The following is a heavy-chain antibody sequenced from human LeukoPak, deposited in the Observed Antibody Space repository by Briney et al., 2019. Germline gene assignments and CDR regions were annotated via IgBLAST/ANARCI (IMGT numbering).Heavy chain of an antibody. CDR2: IIPIFGTA. D-gene: IGHD1-26*01. V-gene: IGHV1-69*05. Sequence: SVKVSCKASGGTFSSYAISWVRQAPGQGLGWMGGIIPIFGTANCAQKFQGRVTITTDESTSTAYMELSSLRSEDTAVYYCARISVGAGENWFDPWGQGTLVTVSS. J-gene: IGHJ5*02. CDR3: ARISVGAGENWFDP. CDR1: GGTFSSYA.